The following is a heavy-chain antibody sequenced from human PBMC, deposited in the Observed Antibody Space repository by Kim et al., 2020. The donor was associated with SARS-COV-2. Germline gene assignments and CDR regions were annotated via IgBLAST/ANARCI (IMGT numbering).Heavy chain of an antibody. Sequence: YTQKVQGRVTITADKSTSTAYMELSSLRSEDTAVYYCAREDDYGDYGPGDWGQGTLVTVSS. D-gene: IGHD4-17*01. V-gene: IGHV1-69*04. CDR3: AREDDYGDYGPGD. J-gene: IGHJ4*02.